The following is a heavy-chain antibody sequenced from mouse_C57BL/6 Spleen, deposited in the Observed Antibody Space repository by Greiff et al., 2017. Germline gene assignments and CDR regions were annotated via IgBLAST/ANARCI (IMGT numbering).Heavy chain of an antibody. D-gene: IGHD2-10*02. CDR3: ARPGYGNREWMDY. J-gene: IGHJ4*01. Sequence: VKLQQPGAELVKPGASVKLSCKASGYTFTGYWMQWVKQRPGQGLEWIGEIDPSDSYTNYKQKFKGKATLTVDTSSTTAYMQLSSLTSEDSAVYYCARPGYGNREWMDYWGQGTSVTVSS. CDR1: GYTFTGYW. CDR2: IDPSDSYT. V-gene: IGHV1-50*01.